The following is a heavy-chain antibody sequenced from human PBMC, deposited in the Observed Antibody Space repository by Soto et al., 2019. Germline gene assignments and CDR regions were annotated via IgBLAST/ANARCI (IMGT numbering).Heavy chain of an antibody. CDR3: ARLYSSSWYGHYYYYYGMDV. D-gene: IGHD6-13*01. J-gene: IGHJ6*02. CDR1: GGSFSGYY. Sequence: PSETLSLTCAVYGGSFSGYYWSWIRQPPGKGLEWIGEINHSGSTNYNPSLKSRVTISVDTSKNQFSLKLSSVTAADTAVYYCARLYSSSWYGHYYYYYGMDVWGQGTTVTVSS. V-gene: IGHV4-34*01. CDR2: INHSGST.